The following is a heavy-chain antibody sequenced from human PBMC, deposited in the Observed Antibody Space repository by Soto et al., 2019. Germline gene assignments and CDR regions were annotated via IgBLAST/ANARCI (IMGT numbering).Heavy chain of an antibody. D-gene: IGHD6-13*01. J-gene: IGHJ5*02. CDR1: GGSISSSSYY. Sequence: SETLSLTCTVSGGSISSSSYYWGWIRQPPGKGLEWIGSIYYSGSTYYNPSLKSRVTISVDTSKNQFSLKLSSVTAADTAVYYCARPGGEAADWFDPWGQGTLVTVSS. CDR3: ARPGGEAADWFDP. V-gene: IGHV4-39*01. CDR2: IYYSGST.